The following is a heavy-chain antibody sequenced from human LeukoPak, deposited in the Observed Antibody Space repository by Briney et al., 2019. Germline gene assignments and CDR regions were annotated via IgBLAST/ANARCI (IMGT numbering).Heavy chain of an antibody. CDR2: LYYSGST. CDR3: ARADLTGPPNYFDY. Sequence: SETLSLTCTVSGGSISSYYWSWIRQPPGKGLEWIGYLYYSGSTNYNPSLKSRVTISVDTSKNQFSLRLSSVTAADTAVYYCARADLTGPPNYFDYWGQGTLVTVSS. J-gene: IGHJ4*02. CDR1: GGSISSYY. D-gene: IGHD3-9*01. V-gene: IGHV4-59*01.